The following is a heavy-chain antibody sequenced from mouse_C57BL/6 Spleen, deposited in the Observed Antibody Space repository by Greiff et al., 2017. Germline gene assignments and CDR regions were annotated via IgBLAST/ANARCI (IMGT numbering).Heavy chain of an antibody. CDR1: GYTFTSYW. Sequence: QVQLQQPGAELVKPGASVKLSCKASGYTFTSYWMHWVKQRPGQGLEWIGMIHPNSGSTNYNEKFKSKATLTVDKSSSTAYMQLSSLTSEDSAVYYGARGGRIYYDYDEGAAMDYWGQGTSVTVSS. CDR3: ARGGRIYYDYDEGAAMDY. CDR2: IHPNSGST. J-gene: IGHJ4*01. V-gene: IGHV1-64*01. D-gene: IGHD2-4*01.